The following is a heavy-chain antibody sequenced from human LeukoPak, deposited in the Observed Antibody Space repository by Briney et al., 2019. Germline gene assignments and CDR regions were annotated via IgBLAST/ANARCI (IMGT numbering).Heavy chain of an antibody. V-gene: IGHV3-43D*03. CDR2: ISWDGGSN. Sequence: RGSLRLSCAASGFTFDDYAMRWVRQAPREGREWVSLISWDGGSNYYAESVKGRYAIPRHNSKNSLYLQKHSLRGEDTALYYCEKGIGEPFGYFDYWGQGTLVTVSS. J-gene: IGHJ4*02. CDR1: GFTFDDYA. CDR3: EKGIGEPFGYFDY. D-gene: IGHD3-10*01.